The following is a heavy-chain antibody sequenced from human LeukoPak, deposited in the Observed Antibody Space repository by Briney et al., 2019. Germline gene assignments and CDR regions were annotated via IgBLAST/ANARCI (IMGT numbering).Heavy chain of an antibody. CDR3: AKDGRWLQLEYYFDY. Sequence: PGGSLRLSCAASGFTFDDYAMHWVRQAPGKGLEWVSTTGWNSGSIGYADSVKGRFTISRDNAKNSLYLQMNSLRAEDTAFYYCAKDGRWLQLEYYFDYWGQGTLVTVSS. V-gene: IGHV3-9*01. CDR2: TGWNSGSI. D-gene: IGHD5-24*01. J-gene: IGHJ4*02. CDR1: GFTFDDYA.